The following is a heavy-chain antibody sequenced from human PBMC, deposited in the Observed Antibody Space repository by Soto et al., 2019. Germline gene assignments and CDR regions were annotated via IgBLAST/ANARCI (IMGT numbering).Heavy chain of an antibody. CDR2: IIPIFGTA. V-gene: IGHV1-69*01. J-gene: IGHJ6*02. D-gene: IGHD5-18*01. CDR3: ARGGYSYGGYYYYGMDV. Sequence: QVQLVQSGAEVKKPGSSVKVSCKASGGTFSSYAISWVRQAPGQGLEWMGGIIPIFGTANYAQKFQGRVTITADESTRTAYMELSSLRSEDTAVYYCARGGYSYGGYYYYGMDVWGQGTTVTVSS. CDR1: GGTFSSYA.